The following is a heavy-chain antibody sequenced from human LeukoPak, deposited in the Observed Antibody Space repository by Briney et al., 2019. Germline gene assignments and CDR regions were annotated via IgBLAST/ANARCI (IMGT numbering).Heavy chain of an antibody. CDR3: AREGVDVFDI. Sequence: GGSLRLSCAASGFTFSSYSMNWVRQAPGKGLEWVSSISSGSTYIYYADSLKGRFTISRDDAKNSLYLQMNSLRAEDTAVYYCAREGVDVFDIWGQGTMVTVSS. V-gene: IGHV3-21*01. CDR1: GFTFSSYS. J-gene: IGHJ3*02. CDR2: ISSGSTYI.